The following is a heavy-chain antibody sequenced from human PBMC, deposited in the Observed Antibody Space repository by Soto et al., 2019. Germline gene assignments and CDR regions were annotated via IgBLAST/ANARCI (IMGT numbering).Heavy chain of an antibody. CDR2: INLNSGDT. V-gene: IGHV1-2*02. CDR3: ARARPPFNWFDR. Sequence: ASVKVSCKASGYTFTDYYMEWVRQAPGQGLEWMGWINLNSGDTNFAQQFQGRVTMTRDTSITTAYMDLTRLRSDDTAVYYCARARPPFNWFDRWGQGTLVTVSS. J-gene: IGHJ5*02. D-gene: IGHD6-6*01. CDR1: GYTFTDYY.